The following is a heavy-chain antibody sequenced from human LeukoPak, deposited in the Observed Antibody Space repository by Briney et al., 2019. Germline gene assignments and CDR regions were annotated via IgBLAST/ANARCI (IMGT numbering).Heavy chain of an antibody. J-gene: IGHJ4*02. Sequence: SQTLSLTCTVSGGSISSGDYYWTWIRQPPGKGLEWIGYIYYSGSTYYNPSLKNRITISVDTSKNQFSLKLSSVTAADTAVYYCARDTRGDYYFDYWGRGTLVTVSS. D-gene: IGHD4-17*01. CDR1: GGSISSGDYY. V-gene: IGHV4-30-4*01. CDR3: ARDTRGDYYFDY. CDR2: IYYSGST.